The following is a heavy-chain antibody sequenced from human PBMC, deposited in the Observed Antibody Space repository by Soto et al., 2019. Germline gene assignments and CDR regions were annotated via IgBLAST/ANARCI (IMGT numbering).Heavy chain of an antibody. CDR1: GGSFSDYY. CDR3: TRVSSDWGIRD. CDR2: INHNGST. Sequence: QVKLQQWGTGLLKPSQTLSRTCAVYGGSFSDYYWSWIRQPPGKGLEWIGEINHNGSTNYNPSLKRRVTISVDTSKKQFSLKLYSVTAADTAIYYCTRVSSDWGIRDWAQGTLVTVSS. J-gene: IGHJ4*02. D-gene: IGHD6-19*01. V-gene: IGHV4-34*01.